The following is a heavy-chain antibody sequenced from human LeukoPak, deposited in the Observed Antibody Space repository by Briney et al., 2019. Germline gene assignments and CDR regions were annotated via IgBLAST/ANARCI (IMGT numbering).Heavy chain of an antibody. CDR2: INTDGSST. CDR1: GFTSSSYW. V-gene: IGHV3-74*01. D-gene: IGHD6-13*01. Sequence: PGGSLRLSCAASGFTSSSYWMHWVRHAPGRGLVGVSHINTDGSSTTYGDSAKGRFTVSRDNAKNTLFLQMNSLRVEDTAVYYCARGTAATAGIDYWGQGTLVTVSS. J-gene: IGHJ4*02. CDR3: ARGTAATAGIDY.